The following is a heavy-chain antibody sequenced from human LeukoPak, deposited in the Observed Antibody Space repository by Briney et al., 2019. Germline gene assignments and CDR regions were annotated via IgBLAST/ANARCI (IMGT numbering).Heavy chain of an antibody. J-gene: IGHJ4*02. CDR2: ISGSGGST. CDR1: GFTFSSYA. D-gene: IGHD3-3*01. V-gene: IGHV3-23*01. Sequence: PGGSLRLSCAASGFTFSSYAMSWVRQAPGKGLEWVSAISGSGGSTYYADSVKGQLTISRDNAKNKMYLQMNSLRAEDTAVYYCAKRNYDFWSGYYRRAENHFDYWGQGTLVTVSS. CDR3: AKRNYDFWSGYYRRAENHFDY.